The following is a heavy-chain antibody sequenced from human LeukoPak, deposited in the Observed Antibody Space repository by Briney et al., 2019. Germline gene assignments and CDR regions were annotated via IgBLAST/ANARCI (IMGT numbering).Heavy chain of an antibody. CDR3: ARSVSGYSYMRILFDY. Sequence: SETLSLTCTVSGGSISSSSYYWGCIRQPPGKGLEWIGSIYYSGSTYYNPSFKSRVTISVDTSKNQFSLKLSSVTAADTAVYYCARSVSGYSYMRILFDYWGQGTLVTVSS. CDR1: GGSISSSSYY. D-gene: IGHD5-18*01. J-gene: IGHJ4*02. V-gene: IGHV4-39*07. CDR2: IYYSGST.